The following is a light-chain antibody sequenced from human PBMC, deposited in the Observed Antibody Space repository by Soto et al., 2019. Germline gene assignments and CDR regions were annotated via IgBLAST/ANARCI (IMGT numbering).Light chain of an antibody. CDR3: QHYGDSPPYT. CDR1: QTLRGNF. J-gene: IGKJ2*01. CDR2: AAS. V-gene: IGKV3-20*01. Sequence: EIVLTQSPGTLSLSPGQRATLSCRASQTLRGNFLAWYQQKHGQAPSLLIYAASSRAAGIPDKFSGSVSGTDFTLTISRLEPEDFAVYYCQHYGDSPPYTFGQGTKLEIK.